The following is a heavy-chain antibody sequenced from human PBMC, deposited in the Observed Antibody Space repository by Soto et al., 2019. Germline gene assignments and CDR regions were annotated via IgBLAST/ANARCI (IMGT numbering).Heavy chain of an antibody. J-gene: IGHJ5*02. CDR2: IYYSGST. D-gene: IGHD6-13*01. CDR3: ARRSSGYSSSLNGFDP. Sequence: PSETLSLTCTVSGGSISSSSYYWGWIRQPPGKGLEWIGSIYYSGSTYYNPSLKSRVTISVDTSKNQFSLKLSSVTAADTAVYYCARRSSGYSSSLNGFDPWGQGTLVTVSS. CDR1: GGSISSSSYY. V-gene: IGHV4-39*01.